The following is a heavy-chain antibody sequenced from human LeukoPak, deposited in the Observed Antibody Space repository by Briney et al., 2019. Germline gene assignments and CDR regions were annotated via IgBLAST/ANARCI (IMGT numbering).Heavy chain of an antibody. V-gene: IGHV1-18*01. D-gene: IGHD2-2*01. CDR3: ARDQTREGYCSSTSCLSDY. Sequence: AASVKVSCKASGGTFSSYAISWVRQAPGQGLEWMGWISAYNGNTNYAQKLQGRVTMTTDTSTSTAYMELRSLRSDDTAVYYCARDQTREGYCSSTSCLSDYWGQGTLVTVSS. CDR2: ISAYNGNT. J-gene: IGHJ4*02. CDR1: GGTFSSYA.